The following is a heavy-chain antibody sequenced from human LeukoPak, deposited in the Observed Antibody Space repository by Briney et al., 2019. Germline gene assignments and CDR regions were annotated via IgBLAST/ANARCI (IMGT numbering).Heavy chain of an antibody. CDR3: ARGRTSFF. CDR2: IKEDGSEK. CDR1: AFTFSSYW. Sequence: PGGSLRLSCSAAAFTFSSYWMTWVRQAPGKGLEWVANIKEDGSEKYYVDSVKGRFTTSRDNAKNSLYLQMSSLRAEDTALYYCARGRTSFFGGQGTLVTVSS. V-gene: IGHV3-7*05. D-gene: IGHD2-2*01. J-gene: IGHJ4*02.